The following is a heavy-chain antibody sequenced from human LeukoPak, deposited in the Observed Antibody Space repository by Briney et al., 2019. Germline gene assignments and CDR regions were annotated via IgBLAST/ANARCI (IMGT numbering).Heavy chain of an antibody. CDR3: ARHGVVTVSYYYYYMDV. D-gene: IGHD4-23*01. V-gene: IGHV4-34*01. CDR2: INHSGST. Sequence: SETLSLTCAVYGGSFSGYYWSWIRQPPGKGLEWIGEINHSGSTNYNPSLKSRVTISVDTSKNQFSLKLSSVTAADTAVYYCARHGVVTVSYYYYYMDVWGKGTTVTISS. CDR1: GGSFSGYY. J-gene: IGHJ6*03.